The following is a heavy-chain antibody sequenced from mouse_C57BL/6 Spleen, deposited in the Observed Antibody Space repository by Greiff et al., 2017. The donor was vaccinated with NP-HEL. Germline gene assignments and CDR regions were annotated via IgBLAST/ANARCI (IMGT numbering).Heavy chain of an antibody. CDR2: ISGGGGNT. CDR3: ARYPYFDY. Sequence: EVKLMESGGGLVKPGGSLKLSCAASGFTFSSYTMSWVRQTPEKRLEWVATISGGGGNTYYPDSVKGRSTISRDNATNTLYLQMSSLRSEDTALYYCARYPYFDYWGQGTTLTVSS. V-gene: IGHV5-9*01. CDR1: GFTFSSYT. D-gene: IGHD5-1*01. J-gene: IGHJ2*01.